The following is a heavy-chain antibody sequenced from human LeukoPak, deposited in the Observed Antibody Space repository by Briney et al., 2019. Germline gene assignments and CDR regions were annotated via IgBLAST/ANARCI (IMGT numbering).Heavy chain of an antibody. CDR2: ISYDGNNK. V-gene: IGHV3-30*04. CDR1: GLTFSSYA. Sequence: GGSLSLSCAASGLTFSSYAIHWLRQAPGKGLEGVALISYDGNNKYYRDSVKGRFTISRDNSKNTLYLQMNSLRAEDTAVYYCARAGTYYYDSSGYFALDFWGQGTLVSVSS. J-gene: IGHJ4*02. D-gene: IGHD3-22*01. CDR3: ARAGTYYYDSSGYFALDF.